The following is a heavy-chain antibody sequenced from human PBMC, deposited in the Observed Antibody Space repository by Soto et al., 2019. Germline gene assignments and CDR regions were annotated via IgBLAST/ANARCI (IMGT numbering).Heavy chain of an antibody. Sequence: QVQVVESGGGVVQPGRSLRLSCAASGFTFSSFGMHWVRQAPGKGLEWVSLIWYDGSKKSYGDSVNGRFTISRDNSRNRVYLQMNGLRADDTAVYYCALDASYNSVWSGYYPSRNGMDVWGQGTTVTVSS. CDR2: IWYDGSKK. D-gene: IGHD3-3*01. CDR3: ALDASYNSVWSGYYPSRNGMDV. V-gene: IGHV3-33*01. J-gene: IGHJ6*02. CDR1: GFTFSSFG.